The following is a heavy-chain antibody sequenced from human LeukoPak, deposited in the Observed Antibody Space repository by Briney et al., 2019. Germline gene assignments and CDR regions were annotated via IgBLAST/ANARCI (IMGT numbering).Heavy chain of an antibody. Sequence: PGGSLRPSCAASGFTFNTNTMHWVRQAPGKGLEWVAVISYDGRDKYYADSVKGRFTISRDNSKNTLYLQMNSLRAEDTAVYYCARDYRYCSGGSCYLNYWGQGTLVTVS. CDR1: GFTFNTNT. D-gene: IGHD2-15*01. V-gene: IGHV3-30*01. J-gene: IGHJ4*02. CDR3: ARDYRYCSGGSCYLNY. CDR2: ISYDGRDK.